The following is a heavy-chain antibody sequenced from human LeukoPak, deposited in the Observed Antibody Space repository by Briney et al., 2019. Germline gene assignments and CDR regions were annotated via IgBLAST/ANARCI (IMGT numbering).Heavy chain of an antibody. CDR1: GYSFTTYG. D-gene: IGHD3-22*01. CDR2: ISVYNGNT. Sequence: AASVKVSCKASGYSFTTYGISWLRQAPGHGLEWIAWISVYNGNTNYADKVRGRVLVTTDISATTAYLELKSLRYDDTGVYYCAKMDSDSSGFFSNWGQGTPVTVSS. J-gene: IGHJ4*02. V-gene: IGHV1-18*01. CDR3: AKMDSDSSGFFSN.